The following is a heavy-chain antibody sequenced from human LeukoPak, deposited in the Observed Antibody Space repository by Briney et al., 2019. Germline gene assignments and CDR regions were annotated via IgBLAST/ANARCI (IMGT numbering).Heavy chain of an antibody. CDR3: ESQYLRRSSSPFDY. D-gene: IGHD6-6*01. Sequence: SLKVSCKASRGTFSSYAISWVRQAPGQGLEWMGGIIPIFGTANNAQKFQGRVTITTDESTSTAYMELSSLRSEDTAVYYCESQYLRRSSSPFDYWGQGTLVTVSS. CDR1: RGTFSSYA. J-gene: IGHJ4*02. V-gene: IGHV1-69*05. CDR2: IIPIFGTA.